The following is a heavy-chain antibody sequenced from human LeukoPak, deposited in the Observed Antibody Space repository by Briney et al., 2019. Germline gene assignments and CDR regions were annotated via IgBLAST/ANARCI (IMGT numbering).Heavy chain of an antibody. J-gene: IGHJ4*02. CDR3: AKVSGFKITFGGVLD. CDR2: ISYDGSNK. V-gene: IGHV3-30*18. CDR1: GFTFSNYG. Sequence: GGSLRLSCAASGFTFSNYGMHWVRQVPGKGLEWVAVISYDGSNKYYAESVKGRFTISRDNSKNTLYLQMNSLRAEDTAVFYCAKVSGFKITFGGVLDWGQGIPVTVSS. D-gene: IGHD3-16*02.